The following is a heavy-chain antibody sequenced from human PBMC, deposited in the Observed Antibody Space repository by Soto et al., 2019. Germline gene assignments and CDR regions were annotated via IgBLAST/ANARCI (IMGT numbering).Heavy chain of an antibody. CDR2: MNPKSGGA. CDR3: TRENIEHSDGLYDAFDI. J-gene: IGHJ3*02. CDR1: GYTFTDYY. Sequence: GASVKVSCKTSGYTFTDYYTHWVRQAPGQGLEWMGWMNPKSGGAYFAQKFQGRVTLTRDTSIGTAYIEVNSLTSDDTAVYFCTRENIEHSDGLYDAFDIWGQGTPVTV. V-gene: IGHV1-2*02. D-gene: IGHD5-18*01.